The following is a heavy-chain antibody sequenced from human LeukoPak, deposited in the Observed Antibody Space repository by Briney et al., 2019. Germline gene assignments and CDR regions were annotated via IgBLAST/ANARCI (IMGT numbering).Heavy chain of an antibody. CDR2: ISSSSSYI. CDR1: GFTFSSYS. V-gene: IGHV3-21*01. D-gene: IGHD3-10*01. CDR3: ARDQGNYYGTTD. J-gene: IGHJ4*02. Sequence: GGSLRLSCAASGFTFSSYSMNWVRQAPGKGLEWVSSISSSSSYIYYADSVKGRFTISRDNAKNPLYLQMNSLRAEDTAVYYCARDQGNYYGTTDWGQGTLVTVSS.